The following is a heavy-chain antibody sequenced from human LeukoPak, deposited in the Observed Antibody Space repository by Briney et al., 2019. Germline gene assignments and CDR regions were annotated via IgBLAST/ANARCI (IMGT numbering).Heavy chain of an antibody. J-gene: IGHJ6*03. CDR1: GFTFSSYE. V-gene: IGHV3-48*03. D-gene: IGHD3-10*01. CDR3: ARDAGWFGGEYMDV. CDR2: ISSSGSTI. Sequence: PGGSLRLSCAASGFTFSSYEMNWARQAPGKGLEWVSYISSSGSTIYYADSVKGRFTISRDNAKNSLYLQMNSLRAEDTAVYYCARDAGWFGGEYMDVWGKGTTVTISS.